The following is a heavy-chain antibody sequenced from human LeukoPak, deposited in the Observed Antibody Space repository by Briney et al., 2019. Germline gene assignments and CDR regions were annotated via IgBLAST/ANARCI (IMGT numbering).Heavy chain of an antibody. CDR3: ARGGEDTAMSLDY. J-gene: IGHJ4*02. Sequence: SETLSLTCAVYGESFSGYYWSWIRQPPGKGPEWIGEINHSGSTNYNPSLKSRVTISVDTSKNQFSLKLSSVTAADTAVYYCARGGEDTAMSLDYWGQGTLVTVSS. D-gene: IGHD5-18*01. V-gene: IGHV4-34*01. CDR1: GESFSGYY. CDR2: INHSGST.